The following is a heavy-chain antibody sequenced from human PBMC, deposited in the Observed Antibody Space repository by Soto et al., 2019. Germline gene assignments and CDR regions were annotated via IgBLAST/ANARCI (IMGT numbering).Heavy chain of an antibody. J-gene: IGHJ2*01. D-gene: IGHD5-12*01. CDR2: INWNGGST. CDR3: ATGLRDGWSFDL. V-gene: IGHV3-20*04. CDR1: GFTFDDYG. Sequence: EVQLVESGGGVVRPGGSLRLSCAASGFTFDDYGMTWVRQVPGKGLEWVSRINWNGGSTGYADSVKGRFTISRDNAKNSLYLQVNSLRADDTALYYCATGLRDGWSFDLWGRGTLVTVSS.